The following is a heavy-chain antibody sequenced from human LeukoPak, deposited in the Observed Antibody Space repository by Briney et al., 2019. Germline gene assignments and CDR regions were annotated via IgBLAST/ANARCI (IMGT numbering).Heavy chain of an antibody. CDR2: IYYSGST. CDR3: ARDLMLGEAVVPDR. V-gene: IGHV4-39*02. Sequence: KPSETLSLTCTVSGGSISSSSYYWGWIRQPPGKGLEWIGSIYYSGSTYYNPSLKSRVTISVDTSKNRFSLKVTSVTAADTAVYYCARDLMLGEAVVPDRWGQGTLVTVSS. J-gene: IGHJ4*02. CDR1: GGSISSSSYY. D-gene: IGHD2-2*01.